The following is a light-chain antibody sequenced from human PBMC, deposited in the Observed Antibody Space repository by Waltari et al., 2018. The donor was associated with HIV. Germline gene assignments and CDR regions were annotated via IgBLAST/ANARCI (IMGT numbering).Light chain of an antibody. CDR1: SGSIGSSF. Sequence: NFMLTQPHSVSESPGKTVTITCTRSSGSIGSSFVQLYQKRPGSSPTTVIFEDDQRPSGVPDRFSVSIDSSSHSASLTISGLATEYDASYYSQSYDSKVVFGGGTRLTVL. V-gene: IGLV6-57*01. CDR2: EDD. J-gene: IGLJ3*02. CDR3: QSYDSKVV.